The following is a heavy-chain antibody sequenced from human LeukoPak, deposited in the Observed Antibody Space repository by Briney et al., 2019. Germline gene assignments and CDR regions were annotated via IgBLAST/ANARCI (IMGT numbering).Heavy chain of an antibody. J-gene: IGHJ3*02. V-gene: IGHV3-30-3*01. CDR1: GFTFSSYA. Sequence: PGRSLRLPCAASGFTFSSYARHWVRQAPGKGLEWVAVISYDGSNKYYADSVKGRFTISRDNSKNTLYLQMNSLRAEDTAVYYCARDTGGSTSLNAFDIWGQGTMVTVSS. D-gene: IGHD2-2*01. CDR3: ARDTGGSTSLNAFDI. CDR2: ISYDGSNK.